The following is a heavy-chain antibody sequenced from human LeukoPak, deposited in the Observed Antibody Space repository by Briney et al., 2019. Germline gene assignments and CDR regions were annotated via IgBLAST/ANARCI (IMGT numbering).Heavy chain of an antibody. Sequence: PGGSLRLSCAASGFTFSSYGMHWVRQAPGKGLEWVSAISGSGGSTYYADSVKGRFTISRDNSKNTLYLQMNSLRAEDTAVYYCAKGEAAVAYRIKFDYWGQGTLVTVSP. V-gene: IGHV3-23*01. J-gene: IGHJ4*02. D-gene: IGHD6-19*01. CDR2: ISGSGGST. CDR3: AKGEAAVAYRIKFDY. CDR1: GFTFSSYG.